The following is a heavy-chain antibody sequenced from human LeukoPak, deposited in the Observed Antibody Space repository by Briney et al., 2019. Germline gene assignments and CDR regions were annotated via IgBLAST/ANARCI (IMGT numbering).Heavy chain of an antibody. V-gene: IGHV3-23*01. Sequence: PGGSLRLSCAASGFTFSSYAMSWVRQAPGKGLEWVSAISGSGGSTYYADSVKGRLTISRDNSKNTLYLQMNSLRAEDTAVYYCANGYSGYDYEYYFDYWGQGTLVTVSS. D-gene: IGHD5-12*01. CDR2: ISGSGGST. CDR3: ANGYSGYDYEYYFDY. J-gene: IGHJ4*02. CDR1: GFTFSSYA.